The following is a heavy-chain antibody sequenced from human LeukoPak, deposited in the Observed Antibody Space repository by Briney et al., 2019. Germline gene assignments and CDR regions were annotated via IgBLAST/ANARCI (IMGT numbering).Heavy chain of an antibody. CDR2: ISWNSGRI. J-gene: IGHJ4*02. CDR3: AKGLYGDYVGYFDF. V-gene: IGHV3-9*01. Sequence: GGSLRLSCAASGFTFDVYAMHWVLQGPGKGLEWVLGISWNSGRIDYADSVKGRFTISRDNAKNSLYLQMNSLRAEDTALYYCAKGLYGDYVGYFDFWGQGTQVTVSS. CDR1: GFTFDVYA. D-gene: IGHD4-17*01.